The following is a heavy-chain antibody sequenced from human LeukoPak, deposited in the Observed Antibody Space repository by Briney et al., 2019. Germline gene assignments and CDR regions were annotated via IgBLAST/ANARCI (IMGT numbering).Heavy chain of an antibody. D-gene: IGHD6-13*01. CDR3: ARDNDLVAAGYYFDY. CDR1: GFTFSSYA. Sequence: GRSLRLSCAASGFTFSSYAMHWVRQAPGKGLEWVAVISYDGSNKYNADSVKGRFTMSRDNSKNTLYQQMNSLRAEDTAVYYCARDNDLVAAGYYFDYWGQGTLVTVSS. J-gene: IGHJ4*02. CDR2: ISYDGSNK. V-gene: IGHV3-30*04.